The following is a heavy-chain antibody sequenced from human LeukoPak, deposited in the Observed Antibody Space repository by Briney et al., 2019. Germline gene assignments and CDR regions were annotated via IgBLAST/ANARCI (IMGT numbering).Heavy chain of an antibody. V-gene: IGHV3-30*18. CDR1: GFTFSSYG. Sequence: QPGGSLRLSCAASGFTFSSYGMHWVRQAPGKGLEWVAVISYDGSNKYYADSVKGRFTISRDNSKNTLYLQMNSLRAEDTAVYYCAKDRNQLLQSGYYYYYMDVWGKGTTVTVSS. D-gene: IGHD2-2*01. CDR2: ISYDGSNK. J-gene: IGHJ6*03. CDR3: AKDRNQLLQSGYYYYYMDV.